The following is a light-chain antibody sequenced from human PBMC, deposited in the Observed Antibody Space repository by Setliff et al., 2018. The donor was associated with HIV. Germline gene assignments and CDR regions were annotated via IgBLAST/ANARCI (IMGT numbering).Light chain of an antibody. CDR1: RSDLGSYNL. J-gene: IGLJ1*01. CDR2: EVN. CDR3: CSYAGGRSFV. Sequence: QSVLTQPASVPGSPGQSITISCTGSRSDLGSYNLVSWYQHHPGKAPKLLLYEVNKRPSGVSNRFSGSKFGDTASLTISGLQAEDEADYFCCSYAGGRSFVFGPGTKVTVL. V-gene: IGLV2-23*02.